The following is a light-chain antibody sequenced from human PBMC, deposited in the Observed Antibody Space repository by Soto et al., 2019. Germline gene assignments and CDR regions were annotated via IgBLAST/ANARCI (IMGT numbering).Light chain of an antibody. CDR1: SSDVGGYNY. J-gene: IGLJ1*01. V-gene: IGLV2-14*01. Sequence: QSVLTQPASVSGSPGQSITISCTGTSSDVGGYNYVSWYQHHPGKAPELMMYEVSNRPSGVSNRFSGSRSGNTASLTISGLQSEDEDENYCTSYTSSSTFVFVTRTKVTVL. CDR3: TSYTSSSTFV. CDR2: EVS.